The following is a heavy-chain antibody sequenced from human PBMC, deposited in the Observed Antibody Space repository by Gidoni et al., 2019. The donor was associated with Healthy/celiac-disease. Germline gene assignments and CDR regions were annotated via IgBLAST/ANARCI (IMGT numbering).Heavy chain of an antibody. Sequence: EVQLLESGVGLVHPGGSLRLSCAASGLTFSSYWMHWVRQAPGKGLVWVSRINSDGSSTSYADSVKGRFTISRDNAKNTLYLQMNSLRAEDTAVYYCARGGGGNSGKLDYWGQGTLVTVSS. V-gene: IGHV3-74*01. D-gene: IGHD2-21*02. J-gene: IGHJ4*02. CDR1: GLTFSSYW. CDR2: INSDGSST. CDR3: ARGGGGNSGKLDY.